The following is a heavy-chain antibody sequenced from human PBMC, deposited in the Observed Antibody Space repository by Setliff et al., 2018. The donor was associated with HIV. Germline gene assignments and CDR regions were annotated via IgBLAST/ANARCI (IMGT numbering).Heavy chain of an antibody. CDR3: AKGSGKITIYYYYMDV. D-gene: IGHD3-3*01. V-gene: IGHV3-33*06. Sequence: GGSLRLSCAASGFTFSSYGMHWVRQAPGKGLEWVAVIWYDGSNKYYADSVKGRFTISRDNSKNTLYLQMNSLRAEDTAVYYWAKGSGKITIYYYYMDVWGKGTTVTVSS. CDR1: GFTFSSYG. J-gene: IGHJ6*03. CDR2: IWYDGSNK.